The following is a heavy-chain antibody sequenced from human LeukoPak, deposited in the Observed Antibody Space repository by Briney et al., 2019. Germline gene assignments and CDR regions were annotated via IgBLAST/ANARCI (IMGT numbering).Heavy chain of an antibody. CDR2: ISSSSSTI. Sequence: PVGSLRLSCAASGFTFSSYSMNWVRQAPGKGLEWVSYISSSSSTIYYADSVKGRFTISRDNAKNSLYPQMNSLRAEDTAVYYCARGNRWLVFYYYGMDVWGQGTTVTVSS. V-gene: IGHV3-48*01. J-gene: IGHJ6*02. D-gene: IGHD6-19*01. CDR1: GFTFSSYS. CDR3: ARGNRWLVFYYYGMDV.